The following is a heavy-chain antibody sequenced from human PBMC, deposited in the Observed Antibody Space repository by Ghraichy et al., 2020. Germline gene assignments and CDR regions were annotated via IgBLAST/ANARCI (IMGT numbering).Heavy chain of an antibody. V-gene: IGHV4-59*08. D-gene: IGHD6-19*01. CDR1: SYSISTFY. CDR3: ARYSGVWYAVDY. CDR2: VSYSGNT. Sequence: SETLSLTCTVSSYSISTFYWSWLRQPPGKGLEWIGYVSYSGNTNYNPSLRSRLTISIDTSKSQFSLKLKSMTAADTAVYYCARYSGVWYAVDYWGQGALVTVSS. J-gene: IGHJ4*02.